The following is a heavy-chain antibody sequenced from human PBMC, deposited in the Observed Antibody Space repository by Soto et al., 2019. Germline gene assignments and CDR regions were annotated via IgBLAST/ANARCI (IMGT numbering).Heavy chain of an antibody. CDR3: AKVSMVRAVIPFSDY. V-gene: IGHV3-74*01. CDR1: GVTFSSYW. Sequence: GGFLRLSCAASGVTFSSYWMHWVRQAPGKGLVWVSRINSDGSSTSYADSVKGRFTISRDNAKNTLYLQMNSLRAEDSAVYYFAKVSMVRAVIPFSDYWGQGTLVTVSS. J-gene: IGHJ4*02. D-gene: IGHD3-10*01. CDR2: INSDGSST.